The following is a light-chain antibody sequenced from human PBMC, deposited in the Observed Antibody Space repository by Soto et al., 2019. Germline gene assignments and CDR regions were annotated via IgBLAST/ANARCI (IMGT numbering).Light chain of an antibody. J-gene: IGLJ2*01. CDR1: SSDVGDYNY. CDR3: CSYSGISTSVV. V-gene: IGLV2-11*01. Sequence: QSVLTQPRSVSGSPGQSVTISCTGTSSDVGDYNYVSWYQQHPGKAPKLMIYDVTKRPSGVPDRFSGSKSGNTASLTISGLQTEDEADYYCCSYSGISTSVVFGGGTKLTVL. CDR2: DVT.